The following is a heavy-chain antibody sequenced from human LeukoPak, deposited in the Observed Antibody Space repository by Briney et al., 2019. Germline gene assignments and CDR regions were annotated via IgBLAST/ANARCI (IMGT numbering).Heavy chain of an antibody. CDR3: ARGSGSFFAGYFDY. V-gene: IGHV4-59*01. J-gene: IGHJ4*02. CDR1: GGSISSYY. D-gene: IGHD1-26*01. Sequence: SETLSLTCTVSGGSISSYYWSWIRQPPGKGLEWIGYIYYSGSTNYNPSLKSRVTISVDTSKNQFSLKLSSVTAADTAVYYCARGSGSFFAGYFDYWGQGTLVTVSS. CDR2: IYYSGST.